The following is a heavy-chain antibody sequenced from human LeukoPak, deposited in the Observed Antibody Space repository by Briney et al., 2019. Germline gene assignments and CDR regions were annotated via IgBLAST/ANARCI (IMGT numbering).Heavy chain of an antibody. Sequence: GGSPRLSCAASELTFEDYAMHWVRQAPGKGLEWVSGISWNSGSIGYADSVKGRFIISRDNAKNTLYLQMNSLRAEDSAVYYCVRDRYYTMDVWGKGTTVSVSS. V-gene: IGHV3-9*01. CDR2: ISWNSGSI. J-gene: IGHJ6*03. CDR3: VRDRYYTMDV. CDR1: ELTFEDYA.